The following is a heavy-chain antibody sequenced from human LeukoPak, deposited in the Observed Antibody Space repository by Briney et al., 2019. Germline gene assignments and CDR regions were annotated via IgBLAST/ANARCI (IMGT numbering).Heavy chain of an antibody. CDR2: ISGSGTTI. CDR1: GFTFSSYE. D-gene: IGHD5-18*01. Sequence: GGSLRLSCAASGFTFSSYEMNWVRHAPGKGLEWVSYISGSGTTIYYADSVKGRFTISRDNSKKSLYLQLNSLRAEDTAVYYCARDPEFSYGYYFDYWGQGTLVTVSS. V-gene: IGHV3-48*03. J-gene: IGHJ4*02. CDR3: ARDPEFSYGYYFDY.